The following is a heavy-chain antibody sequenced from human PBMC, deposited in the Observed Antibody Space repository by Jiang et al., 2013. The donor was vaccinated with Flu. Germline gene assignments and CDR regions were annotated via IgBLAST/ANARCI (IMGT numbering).Heavy chain of an antibody. V-gene: IGHV1-18*01. Sequence: EWMGWISAYNGNTNYAQKLQGRVTMTTDTSTSTAYMELRSLRSDDTAVYYCARDIAAAGTDDYWGQGTLVTVSS. J-gene: IGHJ4*02. CDR3: ARDIAAAGTDDY. D-gene: IGHD6-13*01. CDR2: ISAYNGNT.